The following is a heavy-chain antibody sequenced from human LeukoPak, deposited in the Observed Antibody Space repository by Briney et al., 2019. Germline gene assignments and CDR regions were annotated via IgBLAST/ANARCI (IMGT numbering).Heavy chain of an antibody. J-gene: IGHJ6*03. Sequence: SETLSLTCTVSGGPIYSHYWSWIRQTAGKGLEWIGRLYPGVSTDYNPSLKSRVTMSVDTSRNQFALELNTVTAADTAVYYCARMKFYDSTGYSPGHYMDVWGKGTTVTVSS. CDR1: GGPIYSHY. CDR3: ARMKFYDSTGYSPGHYMDV. CDR2: LYPGVST. V-gene: IGHV4-4*07. D-gene: IGHD3-22*01.